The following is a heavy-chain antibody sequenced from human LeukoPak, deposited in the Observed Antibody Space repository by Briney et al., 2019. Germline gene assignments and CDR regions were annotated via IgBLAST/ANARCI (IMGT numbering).Heavy chain of an antibody. CDR1: GYSFTSYW. CDR2: ICPGDSDT. D-gene: IGHD3-10*01. CDR3: ARRYYGSGSYYNWFDP. Sequence: PGESLKISCKGSGYSFTSYWIGWVRQMPGKGLEWMGIICPGDSDTRYSPSFQGQVTISADKSISTAYLQWSSLKASDTAMYYCARRYYGSGSYYNWFDPWGQGTLLTVSP. J-gene: IGHJ5*02. V-gene: IGHV5-51*01.